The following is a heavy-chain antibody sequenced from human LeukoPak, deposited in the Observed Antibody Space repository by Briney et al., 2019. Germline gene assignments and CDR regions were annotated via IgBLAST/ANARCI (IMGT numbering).Heavy chain of an antibody. CDR1: GFTFSSYA. Sequence: GGSLRLSCAASGFTFSSYAMSWVRQAPGKGLEWVSAISGSGGSTYYADSVKGRFTIFGDNSKNTLYLQMNSLTAEDTAVYYCAKNPRCLQLTTPFDYWGQGTLVTVSS. CDR3: AKNPRCLQLTTPFDY. D-gene: IGHD1-1*01. J-gene: IGHJ4*02. V-gene: IGHV3-23*01. CDR2: ISGSGGST.